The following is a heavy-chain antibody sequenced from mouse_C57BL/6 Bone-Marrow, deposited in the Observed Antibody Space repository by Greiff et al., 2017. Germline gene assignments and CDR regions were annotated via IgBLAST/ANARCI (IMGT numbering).Heavy chain of an antibody. CDR2: INPSSGYT. D-gene: IGHD1-1*01. J-gene: IGHJ1*03. CDR1: GYTFTSYT. V-gene: IGHV1-4*01. Sequence: QVQLQQSGAELARPGASVNMSCKASGYTFTSYTMHWVKQRPGQGLEWIGYINPSSGYTKYNQKFKDKATLTADKSSSTAYMQLSSLTSEDSAVYYCARCTTVVAHWYFDVWGTGTTVTVSS. CDR3: ARCTTVVAHWYFDV.